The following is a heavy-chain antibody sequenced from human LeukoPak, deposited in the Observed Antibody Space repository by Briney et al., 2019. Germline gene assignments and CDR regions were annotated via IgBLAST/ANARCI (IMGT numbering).Heavy chain of an antibody. CDR1: GGTFSSYA. Sequence: GASVKVSCKASGGTFSSYAISWVRQAPGQGLEWMGGIIPIFGTANYAQKFQGRVTMTTDTSTSTAYMELRSLRSDDTAVYYCARGLQENLAWLKAFSAFDIWGQGTMVTVSS. CDR2: IIPIFGTA. V-gene: IGHV1-69*05. J-gene: IGHJ3*02. D-gene: IGHD5-24*01. CDR3: ARGLQENLAWLKAFSAFDI.